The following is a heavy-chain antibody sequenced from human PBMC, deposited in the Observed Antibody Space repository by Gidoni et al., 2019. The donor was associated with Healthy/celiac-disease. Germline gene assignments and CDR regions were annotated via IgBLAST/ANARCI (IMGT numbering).Heavy chain of an antibody. CDR2: ISVSGGST. Sequence: EVQLLESGGGLVQPGGSLRLSCAASGFTFSSYAMSWVRQAPGKGLDWVSAISVSGGSTYYADSVKGRFTISRDNSKNTLYLQMNSLRAEDTAVYYCAKGSDGTTKFPMYFRGYWGQGTLVTVSS. D-gene: IGHD1-1*01. CDR3: AKGSDGTTKFPMYFRGY. V-gene: IGHV3-23*01. CDR1: GFTFSSYA. J-gene: IGHJ4*02.